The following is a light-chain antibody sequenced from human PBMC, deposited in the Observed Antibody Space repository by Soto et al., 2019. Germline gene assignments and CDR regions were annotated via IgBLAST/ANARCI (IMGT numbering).Light chain of an antibody. V-gene: IGKV3-11*01. J-gene: IGKJ2*01. CDR1: QSVGTS. CDR3: QQRTNWPPRDT. Sequence: DIVLTQSPATLSLSPGERATLSCRASQSVGTSLAWYQQRPGQAPRLLLSAASTRATGIPVRFSGSGSGTDFTLTISSLQPGDVAVYYCQQRTNWPPRDTFGQGTKVDI. CDR2: AAS.